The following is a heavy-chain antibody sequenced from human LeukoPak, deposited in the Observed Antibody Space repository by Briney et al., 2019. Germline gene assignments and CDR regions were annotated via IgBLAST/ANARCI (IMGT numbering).Heavy chain of an antibody. Sequence: PSETLSLTCTVSGDSISSGDYYWSWIRQPAGKGLEWIGRISSSGSTNYNPSLKSRVTISVDTSKNQFSLKLSSVTAADTAVYYCARVSQDYDSSGYTYYYYYMDVWGKGTTVTVSS. J-gene: IGHJ6*03. CDR1: GDSISSGDYY. CDR2: ISSSGST. D-gene: IGHD3-22*01. V-gene: IGHV4-61*02. CDR3: ARVSQDYDSSGYTYYYYYMDV.